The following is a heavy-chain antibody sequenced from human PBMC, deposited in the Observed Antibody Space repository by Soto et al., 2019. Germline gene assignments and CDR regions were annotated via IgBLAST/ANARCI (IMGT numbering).Heavy chain of an antibody. Sequence: GASVKVSCKASGYTFTSYDINWVRQATGQGLEWMGWMNPNSGNTGYAQKFQERVTITRDMSTSTAYMELSSLRSEDTAVYYCAALSTYGSGPGPWGQGTLVTVSS. V-gene: IGHV1-8*01. D-gene: IGHD3-10*01. CDR1: GYTFTSYD. J-gene: IGHJ5*02. CDR3: AALSTYGSGPGP. CDR2: MNPNSGNT.